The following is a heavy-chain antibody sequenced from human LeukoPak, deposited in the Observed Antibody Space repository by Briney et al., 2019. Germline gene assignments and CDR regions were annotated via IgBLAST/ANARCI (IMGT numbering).Heavy chain of an antibody. V-gene: IGHV3-43*01. CDR3: AKELDTMFFDY. D-gene: IGHD3-10*02. CDR2: AGWAGGTT. J-gene: IGHJ4*02. CDR1: GFNFDT. Sequence: GGSLRLSCATSGFNFDTIHWVRQAPGKGLEWVSLAGWAGGTTLYSDSVRGRFTISRDSGRKSVYLQMNSLTTDDTAFYFCAKELDTMFFDYWGQGALVTVSS.